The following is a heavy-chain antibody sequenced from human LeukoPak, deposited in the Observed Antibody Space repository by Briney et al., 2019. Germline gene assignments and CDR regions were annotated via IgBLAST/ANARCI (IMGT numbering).Heavy chain of an antibody. CDR2: VHLDGRT. V-gene: IGHV4-4*02. CDR3: AREGGFYRPLDY. D-gene: IGHD3-3*01. Sequence: SGTLSLTCGVSGGSVINTNWWTWVHQPPGKGLEWIGEVHLDGRTNYNPSLESRLTMSVDVSENQVSLKLTSVTAADTAVYYCAREGGFYRPLDYSGQGTLVTVSS. J-gene: IGHJ4*02. CDR1: GGSVINTNW.